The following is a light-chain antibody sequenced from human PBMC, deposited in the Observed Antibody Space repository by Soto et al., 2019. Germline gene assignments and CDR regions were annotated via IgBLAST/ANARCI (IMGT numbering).Light chain of an antibody. Sequence: QSVLTQPASVSGSPGQSITISCTGTSRDVGGYNYVSWYQQHPGKAPKLMIYDVRNRPSGVSNRFSGSKSVNTASLTISGLQAEDEADYYCSSYTTISTHVFGTGTKLTVL. J-gene: IGLJ1*01. CDR3: SSYTTISTHV. V-gene: IGLV2-14*01. CDR2: DVR. CDR1: SRDVGGYNY.